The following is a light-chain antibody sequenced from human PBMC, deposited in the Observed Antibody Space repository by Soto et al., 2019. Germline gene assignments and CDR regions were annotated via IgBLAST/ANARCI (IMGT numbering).Light chain of an antibody. Sequence: QSALTQPRSVSGSPGQSVTISCTGTSSDVGRYNYVSWYQQHPGQAPKVMIYDVRKRLSGVPDRFSGSKSGNTASLTISGLQAEDEADYYCCSYAGSYTLVFGGGTKLTVL. CDR3: CSYAGSYTLV. CDR1: SSDVGRYNY. V-gene: IGLV2-11*01. J-gene: IGLJ2*01. CDR2: DVR.